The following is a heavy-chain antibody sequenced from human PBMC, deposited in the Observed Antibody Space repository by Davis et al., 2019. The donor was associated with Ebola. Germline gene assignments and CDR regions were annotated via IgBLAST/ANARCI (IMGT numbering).Heavy chain of an antibody. CDR3: ARDQLIVNVMTAVTTGNYFDY. Sequence: GESLKISCAASGFTFSSYAMSWVRQAPGKGLEWVSAISGSGGSTYYADSVKGRFTISRDNSKNTLYLQMNSLRAEDTAVYYCARDQLIVNVMTAVTTGNYFDYWGQGTLVTVSS. CDR2: ISGSGGST. V-gene: IGHV3-23*01. D-gene: IGHD4-17*01. CDR1: GFTFSSYA. J-gene: IGHJ4*02.